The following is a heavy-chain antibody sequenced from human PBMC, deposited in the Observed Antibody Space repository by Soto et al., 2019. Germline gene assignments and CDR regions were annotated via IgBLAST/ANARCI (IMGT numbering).Heavy chain of an antibody. D-gene: IGHD1-1*01. Sequence: ASVKVSCKASGYTFTSYDINWVRQATGQGLEWMGWMNPNSGNTGYAQKFQGRVTMTRDTSISTAYMELSRLRSDDTAVYYCAREEVQLERLANWFDPWGQGTLVTVSS. CDR2: MNPNSGNT. CDR1: GYTFTSYD. J-gene: IGHJ5*02. V-gene: IGHV1-8*01. CDR3: AREEVQLERLANWFDP.